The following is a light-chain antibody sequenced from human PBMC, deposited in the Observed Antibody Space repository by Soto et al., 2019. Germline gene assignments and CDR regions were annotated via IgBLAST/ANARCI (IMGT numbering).Light chain of an antibody. CDR2: NNN. CDR3: AAWDDSLNGVV. V-gene: IGLV1-44*01. J-gene: IGLJ3*02. CDR1: SSNIGSTT. Sequence: QAVVTQPPSASGTPGQRVTIACSGSSSNIGSTTVKWYQQLPGTAPKLLIYNNNQRPSGVPDRFSGSKSGTSASLAISGLQSEDEADYYCAAWDDSLNGVVFGGGTKVTV.